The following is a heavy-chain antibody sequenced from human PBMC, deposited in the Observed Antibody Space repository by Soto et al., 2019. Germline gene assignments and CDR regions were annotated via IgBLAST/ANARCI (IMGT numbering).Heavy chain of an antibody. CDR1: GGSFSGYY. D-gene: IGHD6-13*01. Sequence: PSETLSLTCAVYGGSFSGYYWSWIRQPPGKGLEWIGEINHSGSTNYNPSLKSRVTISVDTSKNQFSLKLRSVTAADTAVYYCARGRRSISIAAAGYYSDYWGQGTLVTVSS. CDR2: INHSGST. CDR3: ARGRRSISIAAAGYYSDY. J-gene: IGHJ4*02. V-gene: IGHV4-34*01.